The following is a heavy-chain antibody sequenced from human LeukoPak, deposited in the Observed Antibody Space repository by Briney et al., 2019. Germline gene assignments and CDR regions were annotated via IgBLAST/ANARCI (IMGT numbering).Heavy chain of an antibody. V-gene: IGHV3-66*01. CDR1: GFTFSSYG. CDR2: IYSGGST. J-gene: IGHJ4*02. CDR3: ARGEGTKPLDY. Sequence: GGSLRLSCAASGFTFSSYGMHWVRQAPGKGLEWVSVIYSGGSTYYADSVKGRFTISRDNSKNTLYLQMNSLRAEDTAVYYCARGEGTKPLDYWGQGTLVTVSS. D-gene: IGHD2-8*01.